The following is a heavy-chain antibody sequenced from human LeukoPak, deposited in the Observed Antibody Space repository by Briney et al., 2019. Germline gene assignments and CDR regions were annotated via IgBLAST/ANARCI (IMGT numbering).Heavy chain of an antibody. CDR2: INPNSGGT. D-gene: IGHD3-22*01. Sequence: ASVKVSCKASGYTFTGYYMHWVRQAPGQGLEWMGWINPNSGGTNYAQKFQGRVTMTRDTSISTAYMELSRLRSDGTAVYYCARVRVYYDGLSAFDIWGQGTMVTVSS. J-gene: IGHJ3*02. CDR3: ARVRVYYDGLSAFDI. V-gene: IGHV1-2*02. CDR1: GYTFTGYY.